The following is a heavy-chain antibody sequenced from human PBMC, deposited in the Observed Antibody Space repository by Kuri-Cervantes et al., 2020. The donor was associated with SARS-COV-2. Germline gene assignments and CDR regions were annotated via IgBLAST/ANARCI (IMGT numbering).Heavy chain of an antibody. CDR3: ARDPHYYDTNGQDYPWYFDL. V-gene: IGHV4-31*03. CDR2: IYYSGYT. Sequence: SETLSLTCTVSAGYVSSGGYYWSWIRQRPGKGLEWIGYIYYSGYTYYNPSLKSRVSISIDTSKNQFSLQLSSVTAADTAVYYCARDPHYYDTNGQDYPWYFDLWGRGTLVTVS. J-gene: IGHJ2*01. CDR1: AGYVSSGGYY. D-gene: IGHD3-22*01.